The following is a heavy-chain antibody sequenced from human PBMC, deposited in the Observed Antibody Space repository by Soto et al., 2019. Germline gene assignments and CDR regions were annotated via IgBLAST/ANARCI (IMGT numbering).Heavy chain of an antibody. D-gene: IGHD7-27*01. Sequence: LETLSLTCIVSGDSVTSGSYYWTWLRQPPGKGLEWIGYISYTERTKYNPSLQSRVTISVDTSKNDFSLNLSSVTAADTAVYFCAREWGLLPYYVMNVWGQGTAVTVSS. CDR1: GDSVTSGSYY. J-gene: IGHJ6*02. CDR3: AREWGLLPYYVMNV. CDR2: ISYTERT. V-gene: IGHV4-61*03.